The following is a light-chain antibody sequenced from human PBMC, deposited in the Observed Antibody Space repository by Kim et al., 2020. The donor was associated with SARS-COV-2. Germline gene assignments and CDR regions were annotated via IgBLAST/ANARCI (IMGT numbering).Light chain of an antibody. CDR1: RGNRSNA. Sequence: AALGASAKLTGTLSRGNRSNAIAKHQQQAEKGTRYLMKVNDDAGESKGDGIPVRFSGSGSGAERYLTISSLQSVDEAYYYCQSWGVFGGGTQLTVL. J-gene: IGLJ3*02. CDR2: VNDDAGE. CDR3: QSWGV. V-gene: IGLV4-69*01.